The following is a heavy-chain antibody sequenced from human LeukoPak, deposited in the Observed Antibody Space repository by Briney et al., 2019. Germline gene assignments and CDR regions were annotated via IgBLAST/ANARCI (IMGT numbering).Heavy chain of an antibody. CDR1: EYSSTGYW. V-gene: IGHV5-51*01. D-gene: IGHD5-24*01. CDR3: ARLGGDGHNWGFDY. J-gene: IGHJ4*02. Sequence: GESLKISCQGSEYSSTGYWIGWVRQTPGKGLELMGITHPGDFDTRYSPSFRGQVIISADKSISTAYLQWSSLKASDTAMYYCARLGGDGHNWGFDYWGQGTLVTVSS. CDR2: THPGDFDT.